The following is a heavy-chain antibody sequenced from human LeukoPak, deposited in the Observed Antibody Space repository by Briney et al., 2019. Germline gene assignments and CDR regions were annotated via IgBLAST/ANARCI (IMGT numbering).Heavy chain of an antibody. D-gene: IGHD6-19*01. V-gene: IGHV3-23*01. J-gene: IGHJ1*01. CDR3: TKESDISVAGYAEYFQH. CDR1: GLPFSSYA. CDR2: ITGGGGGGST. Sequence: GGSLRLSCAASGLPFSSYAMTWVRQAPGKGLEWVSAITGGGGGGSTYYRDSVKGRFSISRDNSKNTVYLQMNSLRAEDTAVYYCTKESDISVAGYAEYFQHWGQGTLVTVSS.